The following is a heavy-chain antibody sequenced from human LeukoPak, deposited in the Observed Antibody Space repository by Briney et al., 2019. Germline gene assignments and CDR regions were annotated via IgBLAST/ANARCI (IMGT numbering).Heavy chain of an antibody. CDR2: MNRDGSEI. V-gene: IGHV3-7*01. D-gene: IGHD2-15*01. CDR1: GFTFSFYW. Sequence: GGSLRLSCAASGFTFSFYWMSWVRQAPGKGLEWVANMNRDGSEINYVDSVRGRFTISRDNAKNSLYQQMNSLRAEDTAVYYCARIEVVLYYYGMDVWGQGTTVTVSS. J-gene: IGHJ6*02. CDR3: ARIEVVLYYYGMDV.